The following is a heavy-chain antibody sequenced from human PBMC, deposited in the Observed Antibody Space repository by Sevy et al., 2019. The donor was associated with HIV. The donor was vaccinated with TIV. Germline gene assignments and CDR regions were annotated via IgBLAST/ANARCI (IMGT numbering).Heavy chain of an antibody. CDR1: GFTFSSYG. J-gene: IGHJ4*02. Sequence: GGSLRLSCAASGFTFSSYGMHWVRQAPGKGLEWVAVIWYDGSNKYYADSVKGGFTISRDNSKNTLYLQMNSLRAEDTAVYYCARDRDRGGHFDYWGQGTLVTVSS. CDR2: IWYDGSNK. V-gene: IGHV3-33*01. CDR3: ARDRDRGGHFDY. D-gene: IGHD3-10*01.